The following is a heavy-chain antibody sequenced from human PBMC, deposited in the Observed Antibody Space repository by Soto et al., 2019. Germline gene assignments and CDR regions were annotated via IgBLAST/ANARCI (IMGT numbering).Heavy chain of an antibody. CDR2: IYYSGTT. J-gene: IGHJ4*02. CDR1: GYSISSSNW. D-gene: IGHD4-17*01. Sequence: PSETLSLTCAVSGYSISSSNWWGWIRQPPGKGLEWIEYIYYSGTTYYNPSLKSRVTISVDTSKNQFSLKLSSVTAADTAVYYCARRYGASFDYWGQGTLVTVSS. CDR3: ARRYGASFDY. V-gene: IGHV4-28*01.